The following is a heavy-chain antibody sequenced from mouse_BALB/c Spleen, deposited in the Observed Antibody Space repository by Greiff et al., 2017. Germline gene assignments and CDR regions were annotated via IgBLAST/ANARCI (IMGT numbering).Heavy chain of an antibody. V-gene: IGHV2-2*02. D-gene: IGHD1-2*01. CDR1: GFSLTSYG. J-gene: IGHJ4*01. Sequence: VQLQESGPGLVQPSQSLSITCTVSGFSLTSYGVHWVRQSPGKGLEWLGVIWSGGSTDYNAAFISRLSISKDNSKSQVFFKMNSLQANDTAIYYCARPFHYYGPNYAMDYWGQGTSVTVSS. CDR2: IWSGGST. CDR3: ARPFHYYGPNYAMDY.